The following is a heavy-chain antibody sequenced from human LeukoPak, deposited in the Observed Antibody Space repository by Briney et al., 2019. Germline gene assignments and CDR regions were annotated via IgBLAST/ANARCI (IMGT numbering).Heavy chain of an antibody. D-gene: IGHD3-9*01. J-gene: IGHJ5*02. CDR3: ARCHNFDWLLQGFDP. Sequence: GGSLRLSCAASGFTFSRYSMNWVRQAPGKGLEWVSYISSTGTTIYYADSVKGRFTISRDNAKNSLYLQMNSLRAEDTAVYYCARCHNFDWLLQGFDPWGQGTLVTVSS. CDR2: ISSTGTTI. CDR1: GFTFSRYS. V-gene: IGHV3-48*01.